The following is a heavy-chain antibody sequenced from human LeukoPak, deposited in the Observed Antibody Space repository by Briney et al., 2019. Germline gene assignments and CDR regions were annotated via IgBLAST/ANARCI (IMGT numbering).Heavy chain of an antibody. CDR3: ARVGGYCSGGSCHHQLHTPHNWFDP. J-gene: IGHJ5*02. V-gene: IGHV4-31*03. CDR1: GGSVSSGSYY. CDR2: IYYSGST. Sequence: SETLSLTCTVSGGSVSSGSYYWSWIRQHPGKGLEWIGYIYYSGSTYYNPSLKSRVTISVDTSKNQFSLKLSSVTAADTAVYYCARVGGYCSGGSCHHQLHTPHNWFDPWGQGTLVTVSS. D-gene: IGHD2-15*01.